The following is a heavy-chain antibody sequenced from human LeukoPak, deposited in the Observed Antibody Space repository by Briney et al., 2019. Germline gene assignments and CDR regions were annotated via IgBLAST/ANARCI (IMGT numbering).Heavy chain of an antibody. D-gene: IGHD6-13*01. CDR2: ISGSGGST. J-gene: IGHJ3*02. V-gene: IGHV3-23*01. Sequence: GGSLRLSCAASGFTFSSYAMSWVRQAPGKGLEWVSAISGSGGSTYYADSVKGRFTISRDNSKNSLYLQMNSLRAEDTAVYYCARDYSSSSGKHAFDIWGQGTMVTVSS. CDR3: ARDYSSSSGKHAFDI. CDR1: GFTFSSYA.